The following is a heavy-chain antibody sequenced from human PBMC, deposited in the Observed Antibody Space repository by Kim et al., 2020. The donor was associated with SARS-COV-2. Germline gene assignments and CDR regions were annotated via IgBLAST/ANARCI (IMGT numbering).Heavy chain of an antibody. D-gene: IGHD6-13*01. J-gene: IGHJ5*02. CDR1: GGSISSRNW. Sequence: SETLSLTCAVSGGSISSRNWWSWVRQPPGKGLEWIGEIYHSGSTNYNPSLKSRVTISVDKSKNQFSLKLSSVTAADTAVYYCARGYSSSWFPHNWFDPWGQGTLVTVSS. V-gene: IGHV4-4*02. CDR3: ARGYSSSWFPHNWFDP. CDR2: IYHSGST.